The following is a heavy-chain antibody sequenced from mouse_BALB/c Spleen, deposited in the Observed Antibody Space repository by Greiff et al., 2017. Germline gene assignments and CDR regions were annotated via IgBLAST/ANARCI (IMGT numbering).Heavy chain of an antibody. CDR1: GFTFSSYY. CDR3: ARRLDYGNYGDAMDY. J-gene: IGHJ4*01. D-gene: IGHD2-1*01. Sequence: EVHLVESGGGLVKLGGSLKLSCAASGFTFSSYYMSWVRQTPEKRLELVAAISSNGGSTYYPDTVKGRFTISRDNAKNTLYLQMSSLKSEDTALCYCARRLDYGNYGDAMDYWGQGTSVTVSS. V-gene: IGHV5-6-2*01. CDR2: ISSNGGST.